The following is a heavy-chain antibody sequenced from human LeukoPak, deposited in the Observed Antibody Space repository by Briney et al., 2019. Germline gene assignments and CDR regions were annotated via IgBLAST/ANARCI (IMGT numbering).Heavy chain of an antibody. Sequence: SETLSLTCTVSGGSISSYYWSWIRQPPGKGLEWIGYIYYSGSTNYNPSLKSRVTISVDTSKNQFSLKLSSVTAADTAVYYCARTTMVRGTYYMDVWGKGATVTISS. CDR3: ARTTMVRGTYYMDV. V-gene: IGHV4-59*01. CDR2: IYYSGST. D-gene: IGHD3-10*01. J-gene: IGHJ6*03. CDR1: GGSISSYY.